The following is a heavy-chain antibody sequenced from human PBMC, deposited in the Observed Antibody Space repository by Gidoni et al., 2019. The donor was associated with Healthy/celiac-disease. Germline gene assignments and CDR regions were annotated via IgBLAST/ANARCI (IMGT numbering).Heavy chain of an antibody. V-gene: IGHV1-18*01. D-gene: IGHD6-13*01. CDR3: ARADRSYSSSWYGLSDY. Sequence: QVQLVQSGAEVKKPGASVKVSCKASGYTFTTYGISWVRQAPGQGLEWMGWISAYNGNTNYAQKLQGRVTMTTDTSTSTAYMELRSLRSDDTAVYYCARADRSYSSSWYGLSDYWGQGTLVTVSS. J-gene: IGHJ4*02. CDR1: GYTFTTYG. CDR2: ISAYNGNT.